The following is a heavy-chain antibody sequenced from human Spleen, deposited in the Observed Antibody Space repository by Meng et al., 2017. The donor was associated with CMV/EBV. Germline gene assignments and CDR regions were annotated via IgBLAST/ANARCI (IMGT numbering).Heavy chain of an antibody. CDR1: FSLSTSGVG. D-gene: IGHD6-13*01. V-gene: IGHV2-5*02. CDR2: IYWDDDK. CDR3: AHRQALIAAAGTGFDY. Sequence: FSLSTSGVGVGWIRQPPGKALEWLALIYWDDDKRYSPSLKSRLTITKDTSNNQVVLTMTNMDPVDTATYYCAHRQALIAAAGTGFDYWGQGTLVTVSS. J-gene: IGHJ4*02.